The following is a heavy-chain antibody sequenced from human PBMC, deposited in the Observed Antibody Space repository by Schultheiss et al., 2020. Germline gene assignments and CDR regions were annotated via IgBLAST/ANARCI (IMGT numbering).Heavy chain of an antibody. CDR1: GGSISSSSYY. Sequence: GSLRLSCTVSGGSISSSSYYWGWIRQPPGKGLEWIGSIYYSGSTYYNPSLKSRVTISVDTSKNQFSLKLSSVTAADTAVYYCARGVRGIIAYYFDSWGQGTLVTVSS. J-gene: IGHJ4*02. V-gene: IGHV4-39*01. CDR3: ARGVRGIIAYYFDS. D-gene: IGHD3-10*01. CDR2: IYYSGST.